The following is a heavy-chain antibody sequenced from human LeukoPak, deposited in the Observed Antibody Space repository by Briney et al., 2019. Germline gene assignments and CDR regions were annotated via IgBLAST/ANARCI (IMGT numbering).Heavy chain of an antibody. CDR2: INPSGGST. V-gene: IGHV1-46*01. Sequence: ASVKVPCKASGYTFTSYYMHWVRQAPGQGLEWMGIINPSGGSTSYAQKFQGRVTMTRDTSTSTVYMELSSLRSEDTAVYYCARAMTTVTTYYYYYYMDVWGKGTTVTVSS. J-gene: IGHJ6*03. D-gene: IGHD4-11*01. CDR3: ARAMTTVTTYYYYYYMDV. CDR1: GYTFTSYY.